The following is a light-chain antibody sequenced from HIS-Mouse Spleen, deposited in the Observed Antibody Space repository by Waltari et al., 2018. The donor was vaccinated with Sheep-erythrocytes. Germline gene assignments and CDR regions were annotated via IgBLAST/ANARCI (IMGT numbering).Light chain of an antibody. J-gene: IGLJ1*01. CDR3: CSYAGSYNHV. V-gene: IGLV2-11*01. Sequence: QSALTQPRSVSGSPGQSVTISCTGTSSDVGCYNYVSWYKQHPGKSPKLMIYDASKRPSGVPDRFSGSKSGNTASLTISGLQAEDEADYYCCSYAGSYNHVFATGTKVTVL. CDR1: SSDVGCYNY. CDR2: DAS.